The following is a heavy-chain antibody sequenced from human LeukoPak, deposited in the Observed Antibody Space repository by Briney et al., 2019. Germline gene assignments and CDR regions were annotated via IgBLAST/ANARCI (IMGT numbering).Heavy chain of an antibody. CDR1: GFTFSSYA. D-gene: IGHD2-2*01. CDR2: ISGSGGTT. V-gene: IGHV3-23*01. CDR3: AREDAWYFDY. J-gene: IGHJ4*02. Sequence: RAGGSLRLSCAASGFTFSSYAMSWVRQAPGKGLEWVSAISGSGGTTYYADSVKGRFTISRDNSKNTLYLQVNSLRTEDTAVYYCAREDAWYFDYWGQGTLVTVSS.